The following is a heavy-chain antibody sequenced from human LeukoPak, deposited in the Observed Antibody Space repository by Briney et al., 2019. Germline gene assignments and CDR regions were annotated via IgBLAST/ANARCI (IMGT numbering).Heavy chain of an antibody. CDR1: GGSISSSNYY. V-gene: IGHV4-39*07. CDR3: ARVGYSSSIDY. CDR2: IYYSART. D-gene: IGHD6-6*01. J-gene: IGHJ4*02. Sequence: SETLSLTCTVSGGSISSSNYYWGWIRQPPGKGLECIGSIYYSARTYYNSSLKSRVTISVDTSKNQFSLKLSSVTAADTAVYYCARVGYSSSIDYWGQGTLVTVSS.